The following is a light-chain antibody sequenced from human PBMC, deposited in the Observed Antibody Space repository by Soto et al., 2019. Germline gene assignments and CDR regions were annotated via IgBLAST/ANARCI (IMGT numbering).Light chain of an antibody. J-gene: IGKJ1*01. Sequence: EIVMTQSPATLSVSPGERATLSCRASQSVSSNLAWYQQKLGQAPRLLIYGASTRATGIPARFSGSGSETEFTLTISSLQSEDFAVYYCQQYNNWPHTFGQGTEVEIK. CDR3: QQYNNWPHT. CDR1: QSVSSN. V-gene: IGKV3-15*01. CDR2: GAS.